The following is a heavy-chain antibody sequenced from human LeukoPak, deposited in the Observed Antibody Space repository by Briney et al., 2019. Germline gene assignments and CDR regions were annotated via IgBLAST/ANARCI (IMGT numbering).Heavy chain of an antibody. CDR3: AKANPTPRGVNFDY. D-gene: IGHD3-10*01. CDR1: GFTFSRSA. Sequence: GGSLRLSCAASGFTFSRSAVSWVRQAPGKGLEWLSTINGGGGATYYADSVTGRFTISSDASQNTLYLQMNSLRTEDTAVYYCAKANPTPRGVNFDYWGQGTLVTVSP. V-gene: IGHV3-23*01. J-gene: IGHJ4*02. CDR2: INGGGGAT.